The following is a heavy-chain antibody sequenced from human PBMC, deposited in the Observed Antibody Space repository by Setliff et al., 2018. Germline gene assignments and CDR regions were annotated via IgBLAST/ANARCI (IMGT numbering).Heavy chain of an antibody. Sequence: PGGSLRLSCTASGLSYINDWVSRVRQAPGKGLEWLASINPHGSEKYYADSVKGRFTISRDNAMNSLSLQMNNLRTEDTAVYYCFGAGTCSYWGQGTLVTVSS. CDR1: GLSYINDW. V-gene: IGHV3-7*01. D-gene: IGHD3-10*01. CDR3: FGAGTCSY. J-gene: IGHJ4*02. CDR2: INPHGSEK.